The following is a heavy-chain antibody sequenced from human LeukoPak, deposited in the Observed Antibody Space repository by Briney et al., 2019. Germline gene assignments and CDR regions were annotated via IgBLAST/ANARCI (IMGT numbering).Heavy chain of an antibody. D-gene: IGHD2-2*02. CDR2: VNPNSGDT. V-gene: IGHV1-2*02. CDR3: ARSYCSGTSCYKEWFDP. Sequence: ASVKVSCKASGYIFSGYHMHWVRQAPGQGLEWMGWVNPNSGDTSYAQKFQGRVTMTSDTSTSTVYMELSSLRSEDTAVYYCARSYCSGTSCYKEWFDPWGQGTLVTVSS. J-gene: IGHJ5*02. CDR1: GYIFSGYH.